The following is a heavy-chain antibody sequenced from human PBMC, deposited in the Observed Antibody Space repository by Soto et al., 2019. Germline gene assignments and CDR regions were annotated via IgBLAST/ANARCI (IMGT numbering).Heavy chain of an antibody. CDR2: IKEDGSEK. V-gene: IGHV3-7*01. J-gene: IGHJ4*02. CDR3: ARVYFKYDY. D-gene: IGHD3-10*01. CDR1: KFTFRNYW. Sequence: GGSLRLSCLASKFTFRNYWMTWVRQAPGKGLEWVANIKEDGSEKYYVDSVKGRFTISRDNAKNSLYLQMNSLRAEDTAVYFCARVYFKYDYWGQGTLVTVSS.